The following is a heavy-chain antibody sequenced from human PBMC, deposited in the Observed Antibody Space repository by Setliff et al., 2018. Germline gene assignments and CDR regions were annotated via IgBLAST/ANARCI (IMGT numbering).Heavy chain of an antibody. J-gene: IGHJ4*02. D-gene: IGHD2-8*02. CDR3: TVYNTGSSKDHY. CDR2: INHSGST. Sequence: SETLSLTCTVSGGSISSSSYYWGWIRQPPGKGLEWIREINHSGSTNYNPSLKSRVTISVDTSKNQFSLKLSSVTAADTALYYCTVYNTGSSKDHYWGQGTPVTVSS. V-gene: IGHV4-39*07. CDR1: GGSISSSSYY.